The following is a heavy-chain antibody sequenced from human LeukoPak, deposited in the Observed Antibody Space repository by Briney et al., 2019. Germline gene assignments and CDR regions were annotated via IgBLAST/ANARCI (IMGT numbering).Heavy chain of an antibody. D-gene: IGHD6-19*01. J-gene: IGHJ4*02. V-gene: IGHV3-43*01. CDR1: GFTFDDYT. Sequence: GGSLRLSCAASGFTFDDYTMHWVRQAPGKGLEWVSLISWDGGSTYYADSVKGRFTISRDNSKNSLYLQMNSLRTEDTALYYCAKDNGMGAVAGPITYWGQGTLVTVSS. CDR2: ISWDGGST. CDR3: AKDNGMGAVAGPITY.